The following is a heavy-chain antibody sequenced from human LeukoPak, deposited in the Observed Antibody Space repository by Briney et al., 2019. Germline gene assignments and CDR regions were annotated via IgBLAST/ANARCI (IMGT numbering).Heavy chain of an antibody. CDR1: GGSISTYY. D-gene: IGHD3-10*01. J-gene: IGHJ6*03. CDR2: IYYSGTT. V-gene: IGHV4-59*04. Sequence: SETLSLTCTVSGGSISTYYWSWIRQPPGKGLEWIGNIYYSGTTYYNPSLKSRVTISIDTSKNQFSLKLTSVTAADTAVYYCARMIRGDVYYYYYMDVWGKGTTVTVSS. CDR3: ARMIRGDVYYYYYMDV.